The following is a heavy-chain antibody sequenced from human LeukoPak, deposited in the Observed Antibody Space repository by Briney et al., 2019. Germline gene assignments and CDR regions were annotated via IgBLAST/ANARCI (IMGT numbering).Heavy chain of an antibody. V-gene: IGHV3-53*01. CDR2: IYSGGST. Sequence: GGSLRLSCAASGFTVSSNYMSWVRQAPGKGLEWVPVIYSGGSTYYADSVKGRFTISRDNSKNTLYLQMNSLRAEDTAVYYCATAPTGTTFLYYFDYWGQGTLVTVSS. J-gene: IGHJ4*02. CDR1: GFTVSSNY. D-gene: IGHD1-1*01. CDR3: ATAPTGTTFLYYFDY.